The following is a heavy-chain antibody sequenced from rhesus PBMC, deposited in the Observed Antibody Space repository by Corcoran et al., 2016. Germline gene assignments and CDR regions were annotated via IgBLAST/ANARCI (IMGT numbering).Heavy chain of an antibody. Sequence: QVQLQESGPGLVRPSETLPLTCAVSGASIGDNYWSWIRLAPGRGLEWMGRIYGRRGTTVYTPSFNSRVAISIDTSNDKLSLSLKSVTAADTAVYYCAKAGVATDFDYWGQGVLVTVSS. CDR3: AKAGVATDFDY. V-gene: IGHV4S2*01. D-gene: IGHD1-44*01. J-gene: IGHJ4*01. CDR1: GASIGDNY. CDR2: IYGRRGTT.